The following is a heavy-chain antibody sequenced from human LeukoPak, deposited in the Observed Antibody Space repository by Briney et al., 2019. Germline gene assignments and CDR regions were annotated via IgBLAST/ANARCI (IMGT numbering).Heavy chain of an antibody. J-gene: IGHJ4*02. CDR3: TKRVKYGGTWDHFAY. Sequence: GGSLRLSCAASGFTFDNYGMSWVRQAPGKGLEWVWTVNADRGNTYYAQSVKGRFTIYRDNTKSTLILQMNSLRVEDTSLYYCTKRVKYGGTWDHFAYWGQGTLVTVSS. V-gene: IGHV3-23*01. CDR2: VNADRGNT. D-gene: IGHD1-26*01. CDR1: GFTFDNYG.